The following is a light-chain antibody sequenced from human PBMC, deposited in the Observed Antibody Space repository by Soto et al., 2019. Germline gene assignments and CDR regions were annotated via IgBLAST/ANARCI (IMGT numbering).Light chain of an antibody. CDR2: WAS. Sequence: DIVMTQSPDSLAVSLGERATINCKSSQSVFYSSNNKNCLAWYQQKPGQPPKLLIYWASTRESGVPDRFSGSGSGTDFTLTISSLQAEDVAVYYCQQYYSTPLTFGGGTNVDIK. CDR1: QSVFYSSNNKNC. J-gene: IGKJ4*01. CDR3: QQYYSTPLT. V-gene: IGKV4-1*01.